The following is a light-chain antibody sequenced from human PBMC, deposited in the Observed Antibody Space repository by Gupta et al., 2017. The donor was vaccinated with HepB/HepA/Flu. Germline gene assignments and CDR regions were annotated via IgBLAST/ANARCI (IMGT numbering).Light chain of an antibody. CDR3: QQYGSSPLT. V-gene: IGKV3D-20*01. J-gene: IGKJ4*01. CDR2: DAS. CDR1: ESVRSRY. Sequence: EIELTQSPATLSLSPGERATLSCGASESVRSRYLAWYQQKPGLAPRLLMYDASKRATGIPDRFSGSGSGTDFTLTISRLEPEDFAVYYCQQYGSSPLTFGGGTKVEIK.